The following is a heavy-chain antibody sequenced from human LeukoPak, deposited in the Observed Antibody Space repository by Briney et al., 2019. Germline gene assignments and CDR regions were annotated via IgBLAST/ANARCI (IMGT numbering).Heavy chain of an antibody. CDR3: ARPLYGSGSFDFDY. J-gene: IGHJ4*02. Sequence: GASVKVSCKASEYTFTGYYMHWVRQAPGQGLEWMGWINPNSGGTNYAQKFQGRVTMTRDTSISTAYMELSRLRSDDTAVYYCARPLYGSGSFDFDYWGQGTLVTVSS. CDR2: INPNSGGT. D-gene: IGHD3-10*01. V-gene: IGHV1-2*02. CDR1: EYTFTGYY.